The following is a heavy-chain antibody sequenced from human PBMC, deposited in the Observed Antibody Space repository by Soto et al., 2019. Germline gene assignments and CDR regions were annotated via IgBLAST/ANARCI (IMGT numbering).Heavy chain of an antibody. CDR1: GFTFDDYA. Sequence: GGSLRLSCAASGFTFDDYAMHWVRQAPGKGLEWVSGISWNSGSIGYADSVKGRFTISRDNAENSLHLQMNSLRAEDTALYYCAKDRLTTVVTPYYFDYWGQGTLVTVSS. D-gene: IGHD4-17*01. J-gene: IGHJ4*02. CDR2: ISWNSGSI. CDR3: AKDRLTTVVTPYYFDY. V-gene: IGHV3-9*01.